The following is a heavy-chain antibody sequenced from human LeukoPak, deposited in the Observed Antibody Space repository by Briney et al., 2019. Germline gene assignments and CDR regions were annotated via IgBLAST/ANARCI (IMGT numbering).Heavy chain of an antibody. CDR2: IYYSGST. V-gene: IGHV4-59*01. J-gene: IGHJ4*02. CDR1: GGSISSYY. D-gene: IGHD2-15*01. CDR3: ARSQIDCSGGSCYSGPDYFDY. Sequence: PSETLSLTCTVSGGSISSYYWSWIRQPPGKGLEWIGYIYYSGSTNYNPSLKSRVTISVDTSKNQFSLKLSSVTAADTAVYYCARSQIDCSGGSCYSGPDYFDYRGQGTLVTVSS.